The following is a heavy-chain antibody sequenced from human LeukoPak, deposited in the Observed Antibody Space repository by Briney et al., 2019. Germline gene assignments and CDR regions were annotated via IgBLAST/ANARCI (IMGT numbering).Heavy chain of an antibody. CDR1: GGSVSSGSYY. D-gene: IGHD3-22*01. CDR2: IYHSGST. J-gene: IGHJ4*02. V-gene: IGHV4-61*01. Sequence: SETLSLTCTVSGGSVSSGSYYWSWIRQPPGKGLEWIGYIYHSGSTNYNPSLKSRVTISVDTSKNQFSLKLSSVTAADTAVYYCARAFWYYDSSGYLGFHFDYWGQGTLVTVSS. CDR3: ARAFWYYDSSGYLGFHFDY.